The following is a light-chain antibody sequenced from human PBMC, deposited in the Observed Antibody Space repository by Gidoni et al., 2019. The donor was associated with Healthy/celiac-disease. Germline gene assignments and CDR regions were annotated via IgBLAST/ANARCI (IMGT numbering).Light chain of an antibody. CDR2: DAS. V-gene: IGKV3-11*01. J-gene: IGKJ5*01. CDR3: QQRSTWLIP. Sequence: EIVLTQSPATLSLSPGERATLSCRASQSVSSYLAWYQQKPGQAPRLLIYDASNRATGIPAGFRGSGSGTDFTLTISGLGPEAFAFYYFQQRSTWLIPFGQGTRLEIK. CDR1: QSVSSY.